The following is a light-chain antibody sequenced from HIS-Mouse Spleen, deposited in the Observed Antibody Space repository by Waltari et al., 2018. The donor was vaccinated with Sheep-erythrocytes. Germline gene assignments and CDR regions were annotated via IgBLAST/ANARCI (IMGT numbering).Light chain of an antibody. CDR2: KAS. CDR3: QQSYSTPRT. Sequence: DIQKTQTTSSLSASVGDTVTITCRASQSISSWLAWYQQQPGKVPKLLIYKASSLERGVPSRFSGSGSGTEFTLTISSLQHDDFATYYCQQSYSTPRTFGQGTKVEIK. V-gene: IGKV1-5*03. J-gene: IGKJ1*01. CDR1: QSISSW.